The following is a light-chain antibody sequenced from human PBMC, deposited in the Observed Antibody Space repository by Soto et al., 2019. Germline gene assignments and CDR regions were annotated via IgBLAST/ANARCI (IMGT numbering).Light chain of an antibody. CDR3: CSYAGSSTF. J-gene: IGLJ1*01. V-gene: IGLV2-23*03. CDR1: SSDVGSYNL. CDR2: EGS. Sequence: QSVLTQPASVSGSPGQSITIPCTGTSSDVGSYNLVSWYQQHPGKAPKLMIYEGSKRPSGVSNRFSGSKSGNTASLTISGLQAEDEDDYYCCSYAGSSTFFGTGTKVTVL.